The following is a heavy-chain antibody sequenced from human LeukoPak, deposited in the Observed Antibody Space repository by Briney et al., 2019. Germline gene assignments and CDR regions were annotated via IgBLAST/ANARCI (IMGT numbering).Heavy chain of an antibody. J-gene: IGHJ4*02. V-gene: IGHV1-69*05. CDR1: GGTFASSG. Sequence: SVKVSCKASGGTFASSGIGWVRLAPGQGLVWMGGTIPIYGTTFIAQKFQGRVTLTTDESTSTAYMEVNSLRSEDTTVYYCARTLLDSGAGSFFDWWGQGTLVTVSS. D-gene: IGHD3-10*01. CDR2: TIPIYGTT. CDR3: ARTLLDSGAGSFFDW.